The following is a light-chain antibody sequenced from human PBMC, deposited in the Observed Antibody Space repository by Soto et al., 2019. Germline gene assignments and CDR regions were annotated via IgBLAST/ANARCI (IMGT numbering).Light chain of an antibody. CDR3: QQYNNWPRT. CDR2: AAS. CDR1: QSVTNN. J-gene: IGKJ1*01. Sequence: EVVMTQSPGTLSLSPGEGATLSCRASQSVTNNVAWYQQKPGQAPRLLMYAASTRATRIPARFSGSGSGTEFTLTISSLQSEDSALYYCQQYNNWPRTFGQGTKVDIK. V-gene: IGKV3-15*01.